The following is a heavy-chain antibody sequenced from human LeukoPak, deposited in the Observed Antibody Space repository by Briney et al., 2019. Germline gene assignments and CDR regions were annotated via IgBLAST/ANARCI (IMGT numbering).Heavy chain of an antibody. CDR2: ISYTGSDT. V-gene: IGHV3-23*01. CDR3: AKVPYSDYGSGRPPFMDV. D-gene: IGHD3-10*01. CDR1: GFSFSNYA. Sequence: GGSLRLSCAASGFSFSNYAMSWVRQAPGEGLEGVSTISYTGSDTYYADSVEGRFTISRDNSMNTLYLQMTSLRAEDTALYYCAKVPYSDYGSGRPPFMDVWGQGTTVAVSS. J-gene: IGHJ6*02.